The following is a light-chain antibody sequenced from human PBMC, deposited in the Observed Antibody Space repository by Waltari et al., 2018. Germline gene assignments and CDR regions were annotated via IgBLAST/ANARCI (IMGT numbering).Light chain of an antibody. CDR2: AAS. J-gene: IGKJ3*01. V-gene: IGKV1-39*01. CDR1: QSINRH. CDR3: QQSYSAPH. Sequence: DIQMAQAPSSLSASVGDRITITCRESQSINRHLKWYQHKSGKAPKLLIDAASSSQSGVPSRCSGSGSGTDFTLTISSLQPEDFATYYCQQSYSAPHFGPGTKVDIK.